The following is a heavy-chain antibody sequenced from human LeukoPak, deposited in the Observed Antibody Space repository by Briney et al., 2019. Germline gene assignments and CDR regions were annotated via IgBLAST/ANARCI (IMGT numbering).Heavy chain of an antibody. CDR2: ISDSGATT. CDR1: GFIFSTYA. J-gene: IGHJ4*02. D-gene: IGHD2-15*01. Sequence: GGSLKLSCSTPGFIFSTYAMTWVRQAPGKGLEWVSGISDSGATTYYADSVKGRFTISRDDSKNTLYLQMNSLRADDTAVYYCAKSRYAVGYCTAGSCYVGYYWGQGTLVTVSS. V-gene: IGHV3-23*01. CDR3: AKSRYAVGYCTAGSCYVGYY.